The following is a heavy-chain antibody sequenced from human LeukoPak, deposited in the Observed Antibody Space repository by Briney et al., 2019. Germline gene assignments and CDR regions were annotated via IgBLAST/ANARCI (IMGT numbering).Heavy chain of an antibody. CDR3: ARTVKDIVATIPDR. CDR2: ISSSSSYI. Sequence: GGSLRLSCAASGFTFSGYSMNWVRQAPGKGLEWVSSISSSSSYIYYADSVKGRFTISRDNAKNSLYLQMNSLRAEDTAVYYCARTVKDIVATIPDRWGQGTLVTVSS. J-gene: IGHJ5*02. D-gene: IGHD5-12*01. V-gene: IGHV3-21*01. CDR1: GFTFSGYS.